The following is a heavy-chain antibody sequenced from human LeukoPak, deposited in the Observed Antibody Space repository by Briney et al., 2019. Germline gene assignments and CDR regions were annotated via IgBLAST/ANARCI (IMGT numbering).Heavy chain of an antibody. CDR3: SRAPGGSGSYNKGSFDY. CDR2: IYTSGST. V-gene: IGHV4-4*07. CDR1: GGSISSYY. Sequence: SETLSLTCTVSGGSISSYYWSWIRQPAGKGLEWIGRIYTSGSTNYNPSLKSRVTMSVDTSKNQFSLKLSSVTAADTAVYYCSRAPGGSGSYNKGSFDYWGQGTLVTVSS. J-gene: IGHJ4*02. D-gene: IGHD1-26*01.